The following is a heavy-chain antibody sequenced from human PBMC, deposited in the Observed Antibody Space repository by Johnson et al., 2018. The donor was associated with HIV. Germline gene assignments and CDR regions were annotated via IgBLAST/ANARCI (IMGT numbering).Heavy chain of an antibody. D-gene: IGHD3-3*01. V-gene: IGHV3-11*04. J-gene: IGHJ3*02. CDR2: ISSSGSTI. CDR3: ARQPDNFWSSDAFDI. Sequence: QEKLVESGGGLVKPGGSLRLSCAASGFSFSDYYMSWIRQAPGKGLEWVSYISSSGSTIYYADSVVKGRFTISRDNAKNSVFLQMNSLRVEDTAIYYCARQPDNFWSSDAFDIWGQGTMVTVSS. CDR1: GFSFSDYY.